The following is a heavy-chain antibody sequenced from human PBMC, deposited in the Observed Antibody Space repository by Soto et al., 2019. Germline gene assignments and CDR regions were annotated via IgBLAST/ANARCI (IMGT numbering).Heavy chain of an antibody. CDR3: ARDRSDRGSWIDY. D-gene: IGHD1-26*01. Sequence: QVQLVESGGGVVQPGRSLRLSCAASGFTFSSYGMHWVRQAPGKGLEWVAVIWFDGRNKYYADSVKGRFTISRDNSKNTLYLQMNSLRAEDTAVYYCARDRSDRGSWIDYWGQGTLVTVSS. J-gene: IGHJ4*02. CDR2: IWFDGRNK. CDR1: GFTFSSYG. V-gene: IGHV3-30*19.